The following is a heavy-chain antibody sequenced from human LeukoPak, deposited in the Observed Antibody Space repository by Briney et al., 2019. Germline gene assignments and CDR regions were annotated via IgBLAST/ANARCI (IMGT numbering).Heavy chain of an antibody. CDR2: IKQDGSEK. D-gene: IGHD3-3*01. J-gene: IGHJ4*02. CDR1: GFTFSSYW. V-gene: IGHV3-7*01. Sequence: GGSLRLSCAASGFTFSSYWMSSVRQAPGGGLEWVANIKQDGSEKNYVDSVKGRFPITKDNAKNSLYLQMHSLRAEDTAVYYCARVGSGPRVLEWFRRHPNFFDYWGQGTLVTVPS. CDR3: ARVGSGPRVLEWFRRHPNFFDY.